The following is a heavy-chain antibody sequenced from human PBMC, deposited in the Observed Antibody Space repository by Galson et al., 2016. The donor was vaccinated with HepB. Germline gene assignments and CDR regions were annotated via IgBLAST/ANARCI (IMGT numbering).Heavy chain of an antibody. V-gene: IGHV3-30*04. CDR1: GFSFSSYA. J-gene: IGHJ4*02. Sequence: SLRLSCAASGFSFSSYAMHWVRQAPGKGLEWVAVISYHGSNKHYEDSVKGRLTISRDNSKNTLYLQMNSLRVEDTALYYCARDGYYYGSGSYGAATYWGQGTPVTVSS. D-gene: IGHD3-10*01. CDR2: ISYHGSNK. CDR3: ARDGYYYGSGSYGAATY.